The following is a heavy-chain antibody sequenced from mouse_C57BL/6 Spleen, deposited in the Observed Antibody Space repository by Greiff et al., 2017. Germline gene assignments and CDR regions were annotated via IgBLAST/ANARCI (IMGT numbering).Heavy chain of an antibody. J-gene: IGHJ4*01. CDR2: INYDGSST. D-gene: IGHD2-5*01. V-gene: IGHV5-16*01. Sequence: DVHLVESEGGLVQPGSSMKLSCTASGFTFSDYYMAWVRQVPEKGLEWVANINYDGSSTYYLDSLKSRFIISRDNAKNILYLQMSSLKSEDTATYYCAREYSNYEYAMDYWGQGTSVTVSS. CDR3: AREYSNYEYAMDY. CDR1: GFTFSDYY.